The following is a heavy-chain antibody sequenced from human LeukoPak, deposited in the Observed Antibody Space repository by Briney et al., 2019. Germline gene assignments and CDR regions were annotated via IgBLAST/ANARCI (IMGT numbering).Heavy chain of an antibody. D-gene: IGHD6-19*01. V-gene: IGHV4-34*01. CDR1: GGSFSGYY. CDR2: INHSGST. Sequence: PPETLSLTCAVYGGSFSGYYWSRIRQPPGKGLEWIGEINHSGSTNYNPSLKSRVTISVDTSKNQFSLKLSSVTAADTAVYYCARQAVAGYGTHYYFDYWGQGTLVTVSS. J-gene: IGHJ4*02. CDR3: ARQAVAGYGTHYYFDY.